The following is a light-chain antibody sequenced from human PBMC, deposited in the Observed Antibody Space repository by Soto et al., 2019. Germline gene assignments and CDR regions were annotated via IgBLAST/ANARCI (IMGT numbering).Light chain of an antibody. Sequence: EIVLTQSPGTLSVSPGERATLSCRASQSVSSRFLAWYQQKPGQAPRLLMYGASSSATGIPDRFSGTGSGTDFTLTISSLEPEDSAVYYCQDSSTSPWPFGQGTKVDIK. J-gene: IGKJ1*01. CDR3: QDSSTSPWP. V-gene: IGKV3-20*01. CDR2: GAS. CDR1: QSVSSRF.